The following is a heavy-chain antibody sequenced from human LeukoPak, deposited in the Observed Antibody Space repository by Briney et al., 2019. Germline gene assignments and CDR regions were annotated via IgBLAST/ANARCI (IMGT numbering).Heavy chain of an antibody. CDR2: IYYSGST. CDR3: ALLNLDYGDQNWFDP. CDR1: GGSISSYY. Sequence: PSETLSLTCTVSGGSISSYYWSWIRQPPGQGLEWIGYIYYSGSTNYNPSLKSRVTISVDTSKNQFSLKLSSVTAADTAVYYCALLNLDYGDQNWFDPWGQGTLVTVSS. D-gene: IGHD4-17*01. V-gene: IGHV4-59*01. J-gene: IGHJ5*02.